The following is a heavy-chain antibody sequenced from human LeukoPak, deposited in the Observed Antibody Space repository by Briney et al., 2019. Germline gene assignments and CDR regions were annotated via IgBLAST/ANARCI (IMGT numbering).Heavy chain of an antibody. CDR3: VRDRLGGSHGLHRWFDP. D-gene: IGHD1-26*01. Sequence: GGSLRLSCAASGFTFSSYAMHWVRQAPGKGLEWVAVISHDGHNIYYADSVKGRFTISRDNSKYMVYLQMNSLRAEDTAVYYCVRDRLGGSHGLHRWFDPWGQGTLVTVSS. CDR2: ISHDGHNI. CDR1: GFTFSSYA. J-gene: IGHJ5*02. V-gene: IGHV3-30*04.